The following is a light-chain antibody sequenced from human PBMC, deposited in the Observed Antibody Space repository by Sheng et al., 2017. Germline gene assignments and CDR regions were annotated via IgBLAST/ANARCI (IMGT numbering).Light chain of an antibody. V-gene: IGLV3-21*02. CDR3: QVWDGSSDQEV. J-gene: IGLJ3*02. Sequence: SYVLTQPPSVSVAPGQTARITCGGNNIGRKTVHWYQQKPGQAPVLVVYDDSDRPSGIPERFSGSNSGNTATLTITWVEAGDEADYYCQVWDGSSDQEVFGGGNKLTVL. CDR1: NIGRKT. CDR2: DDS.